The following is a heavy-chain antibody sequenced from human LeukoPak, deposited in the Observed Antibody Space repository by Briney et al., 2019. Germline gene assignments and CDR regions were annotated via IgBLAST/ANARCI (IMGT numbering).Heavy chain of an antibody. CDR2: ISSSGSTI. Sequence: GGSLRLSCAASGFTFSDYYMSWIRQAPGKGLEWVSYISSSGSTIYYADSVKGRFTISRDNAKNSLYLQMNSLRAEDTAVYYCARVTKSGYTEPFDYWGQGTLVTVSS. CDR3: ARVTKSGYTEPFDY. V-gene: IGHV3-11*04. J-gene: IGHJ4*02. CDR1: GFTFSDYY. D-gene: IGHD3-22*01.